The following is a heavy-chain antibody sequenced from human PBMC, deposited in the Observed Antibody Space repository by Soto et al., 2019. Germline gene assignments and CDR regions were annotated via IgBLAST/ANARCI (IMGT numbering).Heavy chain of an antibody. CDR2: ISSGSSYI. Sequence: PGGSLRLSCAASGFTFSSYSMNWVRQAPGKGLEWVSSISSGSSYIYYADSVKGRFTISRDNAKNSLYLQMNSLRAEDTAVYYCARDPIWGKVGARGYYYYGMDVWGQGTTVTVSS. CDR1: GFTFSSYS. J-gene: IGHJ6*02. CDR3: ARDPIWGKVGARGYYYYGMDV. V-gene: IGHV3-21*01. D-gene: IGHD1-26*01.